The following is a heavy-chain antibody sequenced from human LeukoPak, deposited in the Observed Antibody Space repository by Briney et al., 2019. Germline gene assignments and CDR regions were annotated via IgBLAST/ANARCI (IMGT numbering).Heavy chain of an antibody. CDR1: GFTFSGSA. J-gene: IGHJ4*02. CDR3: AKDSYDFWSGSPFPDFDY. V-gene: IGHV3-73*01. D-gene: IGHD3-3*01. Sequence: GGSLKLSCAASGFTFSGSAMHWVRQASGKGLEWVGRIRSKANSYATAYAASVKGRFTISRDDSKNTAYLQMNSLRAEDTAVYYCAKDSYDFWSGSPFPDFDYWGQGTLVTVSS. CDR2: IRSKANSYAT.